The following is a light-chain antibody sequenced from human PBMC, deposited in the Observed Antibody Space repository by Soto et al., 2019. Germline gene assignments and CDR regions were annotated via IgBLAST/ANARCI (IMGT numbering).Light chain of an antibody. CDR1: QSIRSW. CDR2: DAS. CDR3: QQRANWPLT. J-gene: IGKJ4*01. V-gene: IGKV1-5*01. Sequence: DIQMTQSPSTLSASVGDRVTITCRASQSIRSWLAWYQQKPGRAPRLLIYDASNRATGIPARFSGSGSGTDFTLTISSLEPEDFAVYYCQQRANWPLTFGGGTKVDI.